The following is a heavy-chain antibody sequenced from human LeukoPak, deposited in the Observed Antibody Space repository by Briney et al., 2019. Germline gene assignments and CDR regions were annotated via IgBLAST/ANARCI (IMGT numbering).Heavy chain of an antibody. D-gene: IGHD2-21*02. CDR1: GYIFTSYW. J-gene: IGHJ2*01. Sequence: GESLKISCKCSGYIFTSYWIGWVRQLPGKGLEWMGIMYPGDSDTRYSPSFQDQVTISAEKSISTAYLQWSSLKASDTAMYYCARPNCGGDCYSSWYFDLWGRGTLVTVSS. CDR2: MYPGDSDT. V-gene: IGHV5-51*01. CDR3: ARPNCGGDCYSSWYFDL.